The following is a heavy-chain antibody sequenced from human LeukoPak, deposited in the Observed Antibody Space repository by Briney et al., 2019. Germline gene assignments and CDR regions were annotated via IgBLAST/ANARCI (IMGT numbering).Heavy chain of an antibody. V-gene: IGHV4-34*01. CDR1: GVSISTYY. CDR3: ARAISRAAAGGDY. J-gene: IGHJ4*02. Sequence: SETLSLTCTVSGVSISTYYWSWIRQPPGKGLEWIGEINHSGSTNYNPSLKSRVTISVDTSKNQFSLKLSSVTAADTAVYYCARAISRAAAGGDYWGQGTLVTVSS. CDR2: INHSGST. D-gene: IGHD6-13*01.